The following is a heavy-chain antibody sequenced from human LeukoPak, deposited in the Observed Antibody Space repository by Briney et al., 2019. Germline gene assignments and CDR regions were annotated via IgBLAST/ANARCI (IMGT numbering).Heavy chain of an antibody. CDR3: ARGFMITFGGVIADGAFDI. J-gene: IGHJ3*02. CDR1: GGSISSYY. Sequence: SETLSLTCTVSGGSISSYYWSWIRQPPGKGLEWIGYIYYSGSTNYNPSLKSRVTISVDTSKNQFFLKLSSVTAADTAVYYCARGFMITFGGVIADGAFDIWGQGTMVTVSS. V-gene: IGHV4-59*01. CDR2: IYYSGST. D-gene: IGHD3-16*02.